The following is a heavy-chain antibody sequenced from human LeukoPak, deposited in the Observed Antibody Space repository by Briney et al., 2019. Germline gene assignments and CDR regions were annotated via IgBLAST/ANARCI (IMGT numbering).Heavy chain of an antibody. CDR3: AIMAGETDCSGTSCVT. CDR2: ISGSGGST. J-gene: IGHJ5*02. V-gene: IGHV3-23*01. D-gene: IGHD2-2*01. CDR1: GFTFSSYG. Sequence: AGGSLRLSCAASGFTFSSYGMSWVRQAPGKGLEWVSAISGSGGSTYYADSVKGRFTISRDNSKTTLYLQMNSLRVEDTGVYYCAIMAGETDCSGTSCVTWGQGTLVTVSS.